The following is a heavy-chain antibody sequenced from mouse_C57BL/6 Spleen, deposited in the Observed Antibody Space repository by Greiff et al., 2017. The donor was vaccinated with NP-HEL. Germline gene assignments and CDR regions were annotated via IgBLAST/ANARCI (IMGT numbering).Heavy chain of an antibody. V-gene: IGHV3-6*01. Sequence: EVQLVESGPGLVKPSQSLSLTCSVTGYSITSGYYWNWIRQFPGNKLEWMGYISYDGSNNYNPSLKNRISITRDTSKNQFFLKLNSVTTEDTATYYCARDVPYYYAMDYWGQGTSVTVSS. CDR3: ARDVPYYYAMDY. CDR2: ISYDGSN. J-gene: IGHJ4*01. CDR1: GYSITSGYY.